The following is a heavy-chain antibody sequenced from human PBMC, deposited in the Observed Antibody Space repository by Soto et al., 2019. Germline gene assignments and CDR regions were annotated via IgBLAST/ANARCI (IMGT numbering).Heavy chain of an antibody. CDR2: IYHSGST. J-gene: IGHJ4*02. Sequence: PSETLSLTCAVSSGSISSSNWWSWVRQPPGKGLEWIGEIYHSGSTNYNPSLKSRVTISVDKSKNQFSLKLSSVTAADTAVYYCARQGYCSGGSCSAFDYWGQGTLVTVSS. V-gene: IGHV4-4*02. D-gene: IGHD2-15*01. CDR1: SGSISSSNW. CDR3: ARQGYCSGGSCSAFDY.